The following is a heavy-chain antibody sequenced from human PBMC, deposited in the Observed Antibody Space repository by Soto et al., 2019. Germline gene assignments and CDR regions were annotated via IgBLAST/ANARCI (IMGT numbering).Heavy chain of an antibody. J-gene: IGHJ3*02. CDR2: IWYDGSNK. D-gene: IGHD6-6*01. CDR1: GFTFSSYG. CDR3: ARGYSSSFHDAFDI. V-gene: IGHV3-33*01. Sequence: QVQLVESGGGVVQPGRSLRLSCAASGFTFSSYGMHWVRQAPGKGLEWVAVIWYDGSNKYYADSVKGRFTISRGNSKNTLYLQMNSLRAEDTAVYYCARGYSSSFHDAFDIWGQGTMVTVSS.